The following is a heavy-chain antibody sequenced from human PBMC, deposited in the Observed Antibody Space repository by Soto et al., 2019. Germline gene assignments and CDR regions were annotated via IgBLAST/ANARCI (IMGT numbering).Heavy chain of an antibody. V-gene: IGHV3-21*01. J-gene: IGHJ6*02. CDR1: GFTFSSYS. CDR3: ARDTYYYGSGSYYCYYGMDV. CDR2: ISSSSSYI. D-gene: IGHD3-10*01. Sequence: GGSLRLSCAASGFTFSSYSMNWVRQAPGKGLEWVSSISSSSSYIYYADSVKGRFTISRDNAKNSLYLQMNSLRAEDTAVYYCARDTYYYGSGSYYCYYGMDVWGQGTTVTVSS.